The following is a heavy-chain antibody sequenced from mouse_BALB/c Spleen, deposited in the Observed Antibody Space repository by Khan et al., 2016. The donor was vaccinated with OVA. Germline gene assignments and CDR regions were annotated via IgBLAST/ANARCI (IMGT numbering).Heavy chain of an antibody. J-gene: IGHJ3*01. CDR2: MIYTGYT. D-gene: IGHD2-14*01. V-gene: IGHV3-8*02. CDR1: GDSITSGY. CDR3: ARSTYRYAFAY. Sequence: EVKLEESGPSLVKPSQTLSLTCSVTGDSITSGYWSWIRKFPGNKLEYMGYMIYTGYTDYNPSLKRRLAITQHTSKKQDYLQLNSVTTEDTATYYCARSTYRYAFAYWGQGTLVTVSA.